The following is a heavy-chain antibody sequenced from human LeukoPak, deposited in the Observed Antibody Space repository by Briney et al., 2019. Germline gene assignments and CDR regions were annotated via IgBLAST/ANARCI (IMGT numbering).Heavy chain of an antibody. J-gene: IGHJ4*02. CDR1: GFTFSGSA. CDR2: IRSKANSYVT. CDR3: TRPHYDSSGYYYAFDY. V-gene: IGHV3-73*01. D-gene: IGHD3-22*01. Sequence: GGSLRLSCAASGFTFSGSAMHWVRQASGKGLEWVGRIRSKANSYVTAYAASVKGRFTISRDDSKNTAYLQMNSLKTEDTAVYYCTRPHYDSSGYYYAFDYWGQGTLVTVSS.